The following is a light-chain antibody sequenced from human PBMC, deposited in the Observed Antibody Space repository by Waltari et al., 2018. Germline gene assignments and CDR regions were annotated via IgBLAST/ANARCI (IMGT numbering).Light chain of an antibody. V-gene: IGLV3-25*03. CDR1: ALPKQY. J-gene: IGLJ2*01. CDR3: QSADSSDTVV. CDR2: KDS. Sequence: SYELTQPPSVSVSPGQTARITCSGDALPKQYAYWYQQKPGQAPVLVIYKDSGRPSGIPERFSGSSSGTTVTLTISGVQAEDEADYYCQSADSSDTVVFGGGTKLTVL.